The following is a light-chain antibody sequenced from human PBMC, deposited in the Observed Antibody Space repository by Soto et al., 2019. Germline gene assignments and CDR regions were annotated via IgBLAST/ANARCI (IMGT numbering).Light chain of an antibody. Sequence: QSVLILPPSASGTPGQRVTISCSGSRSNIGSNSANWYQQLPGTAPRLLIYSNHQRPSGVPDRFSGSKSGTSASLAISGLQSEDEADYYCVAWDDSLNGWMFGGGTKVTVL. CDR2: SNH. V-gene: IGLV1-44*01. CDR1: RSNIGSNS. J-gene: IGLJ3*02. CDR3: VAWDDSLNGWM.